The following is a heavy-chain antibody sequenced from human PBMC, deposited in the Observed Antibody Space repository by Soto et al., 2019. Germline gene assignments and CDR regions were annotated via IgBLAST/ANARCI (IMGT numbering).Heavy chain of an antibody. J-gene: IGHJ5*02. V-gene: IGHV4-61*01. CDR3: ARDQRGYSSSWYWFDP. CDR2: IYYSGST. Sequence: SETLSLTCTVSGGSVSSGSYYWSWIRQPPGKGLEWIGYIYYSGSTNYNPSLKSRVTISVDTSKNQFSLKLSSVTAADTAVYYCARDQRGYSSSWYWFDPWGQGTLVTVS. CDR1: GGSVSSGSYY. D-gene: IGHD6-13*01.